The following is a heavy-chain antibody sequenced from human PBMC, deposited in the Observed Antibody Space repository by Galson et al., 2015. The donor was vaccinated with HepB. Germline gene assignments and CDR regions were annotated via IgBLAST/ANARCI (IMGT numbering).Heavy chain of an antibody. J-gene: IGHJ1*01. CDR3: ARDISEWLAPKYFQH. CDR1: GFTFSDYY. V-gene: IGHV3-11*01. Sequence: SLRLSCAASGFTFSDYYMSWIRQAPGKGLEWVSYISSSGSTIYYADSVKGRFTISRDNAKNSLYLQMNSLRAEDTAVYYCARDISEWLAPKYFQHWGQGTLVTVSS. D-gene: IGHD6-19*01. CDR2: ISSSGSTI.